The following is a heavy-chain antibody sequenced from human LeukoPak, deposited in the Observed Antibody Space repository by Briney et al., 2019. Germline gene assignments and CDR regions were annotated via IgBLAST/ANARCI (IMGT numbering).Heavy chain of an antibody. Sequence: GGSLRLSCAASGFTFSSYWMHWVRQAPGKGLVWVSRINSDGSRTSYADSVKGRFTISRDNAKNALYLQMNSLRAEDTAVYYCARALVRRPYDFWNWGQGTLVTVSS. J-gene: IGHJ4*02. CDR2: INSDGSRT. CDR3: ARALVRRPYDFWN. V-gene: IGHV3-74*01. D-gene: IGHD3-3*01. CDR1: GFTFSSYW.